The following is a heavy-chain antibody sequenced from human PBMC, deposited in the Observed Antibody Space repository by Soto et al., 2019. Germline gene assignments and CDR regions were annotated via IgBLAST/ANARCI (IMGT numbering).Heavy chain of an antibody. CDR1: GFIFSNYA. CDR2: ISGSGGST. Sequence: EVQLLESGGHLVQPGGSLRLSCAASGFIFSNYAMSWVRQAPGKGLEWVSFISGSGGSTYYADSVKGRFTISRDNSKNTLYLQMNSLRAEDTAVYYCANRARGHSSGYPHLYWGQGTLVTVSS. CDR3: ANRARGHSSGYPHLY. V-gene: IGHV3-23*01. D-gene: IGHD3-22*01. J-gene: IGHJ4*02.